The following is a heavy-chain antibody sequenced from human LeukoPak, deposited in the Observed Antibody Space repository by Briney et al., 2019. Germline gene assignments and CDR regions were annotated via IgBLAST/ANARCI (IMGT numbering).Heavy chain of an antibody. CDR1: GFSISSDYY. D-gene: IGHD3-3*01. V-gene: IGHV4-38-2*02. Sequence: PSETLSLTCNVFGFSISSDYYWGWIRQPPGEGLEWTATIYHDGSTYYNPSLKSRVIISLDTSKNQFSLKLTYVTAADTAVYYCARGPHYAIFGVVKPSGAFDIWGQGTMVTVSS. J-gene: IGHJ3*02. CDR2: IYHDGST. CDR3: ARGPHYAIFGVVKPSGAFDI.